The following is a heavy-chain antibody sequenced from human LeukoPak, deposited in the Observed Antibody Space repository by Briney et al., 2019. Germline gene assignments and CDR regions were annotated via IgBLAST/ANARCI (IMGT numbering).Heavy chain of an antibody. CDR2: INHSGST. CDR3: ARGSVVVTLPLTYYYYMDV. CDR1: GGSFSGYY. V-gene: IGHV4-34*01. D-gene: IGHD3-22*01. Sequence: SETLSLTCAVYGGSFSGYYWSWIRQPPGKGLEWIGEINHSGSTNYNPSLKSRVTISVDTSKNQFSLKLSSVTAADTAVYYCARGSVVVTLPLTYYYYMDVWGQGTMVTVSS. J-gene: IGHJ6*03.